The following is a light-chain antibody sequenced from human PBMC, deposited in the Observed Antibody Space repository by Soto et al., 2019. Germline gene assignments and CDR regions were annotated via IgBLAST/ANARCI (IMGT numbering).Light chain of an antibody. CDR2: GAS. CDR3: QQYDNWPLT. J-gene: IGKJ4*01. Sequence: EIVITQSPATLSVSPGERGTLSCRASQSVSSNLGWYQQKPGQSPRLLIYGASTRATGIPLRFSGSGSGTEFTLTISSXQSEDFAIYYRQQYDNWPLTFGGGTKVDIK. V-gene: IGKV3D-15*01. CDR1: QSVSSN.